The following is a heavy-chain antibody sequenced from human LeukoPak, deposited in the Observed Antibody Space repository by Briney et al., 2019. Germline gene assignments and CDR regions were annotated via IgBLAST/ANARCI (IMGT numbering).Heavy chain of an antibody. CDR1: GYSISSGYY. V-gene: IGHV4-38-2*01. Sequence: PSETLSLTCAVSGYSISSGYYWGWIRQPPGKGLEWIGSIYHSGSTYYNPSLKSRVTISVDTSKNQFSLKLSSVTAADTAVYYCARGGRRSVITVVVVAAKHWFDPWGQGTLVTVSS. D-gene: IGHD2-15*01. J-gene: IGHJ5*02. CDR2: IYHSGST. CDR3: ARGGRRSVITVVVVAAKHWFDP.